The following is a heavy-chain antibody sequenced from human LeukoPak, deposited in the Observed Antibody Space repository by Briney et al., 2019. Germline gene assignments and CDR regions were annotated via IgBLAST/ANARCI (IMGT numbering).Heavy chain of an antibody. CDR3: ARGLGYDILTGYNRGWFFDL. Sequence: GGSLRLSCAASGFIFRNYGMNWVRQAPGKGLEWVSGIYTNHNTRYADSVKGRFTISRDNSKNTVYLQMDSLRMEDTAVYYCARGLGYDILTGYNRGWFFDLWGRGTLVTVSS. D-gene: IGHD3-9*01. V-gene: IGHV3-23*05. CDR2: IYTNHNT. CDR1: GFIFRNYG. J-gene: IGHJ2*01.